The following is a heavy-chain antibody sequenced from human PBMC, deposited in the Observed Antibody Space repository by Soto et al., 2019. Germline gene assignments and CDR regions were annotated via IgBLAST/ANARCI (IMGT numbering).Heavy chain of an antibody. V-gene: IGHV4-34*01. CDR1: GGSFSCCY. CDR2: INHSGST. CDR3: ARGPRKTIVVVTAAPYGMDV. D-gene: IGHD2-21*02. J-gene: IGHJ6*02. Sequence: SETLSLTCAVSGGSFSCCYCNWIRQPPATGLERIGEINHSGSTNYNPSLKSRVTISVDTSKNQFSLKLSSVTAADTAVYYCARGPRKTIVVVTAAPYGMDVWGQGTMVTVSS.